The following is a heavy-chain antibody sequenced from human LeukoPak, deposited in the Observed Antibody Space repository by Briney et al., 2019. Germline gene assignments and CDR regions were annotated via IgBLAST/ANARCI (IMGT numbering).Heavy chain of an antibody. CDR3: AKDRYSLLYYFDY. CDR2: IWYDGSDK. V-gene: IGHV3-33*06. D-gene: IGHD6-13*01. CDR1: GFTFSSNG. J-gene: IGHJ4*02. Sequence: GGSLRLSCAASGFTFSSNGMHWVRQAPGKGLEWVALIWYDGSDKYYADSVKGRFTISRDNSKNTLYLQMNSLRAEDTAVYCCAKDRYSLLYYFDYWGQGTLVTVSS.